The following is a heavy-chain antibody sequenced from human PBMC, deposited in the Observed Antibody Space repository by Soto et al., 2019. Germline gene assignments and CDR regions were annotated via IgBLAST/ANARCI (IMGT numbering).Heavy chain of an antibody. D-gene: IGHD3-10*01. CDR2: INHSGST. CDR1: GGSFSCYY. CDR3: ARSVLLWFGVPNWFDP. Sequence: PSETLSLTCAVYGGSFSCYYWSWIRQPPGKGLEWIGEINHSGSTNYNPSLKSRVTISVDTSKNQFSLKLSSVTAADTAVYYCARSVLLWFGVPNWFDPWGQGTLVTVSS. V-gene: IGHV4-34*01. J-gene: IGHJ5*02.